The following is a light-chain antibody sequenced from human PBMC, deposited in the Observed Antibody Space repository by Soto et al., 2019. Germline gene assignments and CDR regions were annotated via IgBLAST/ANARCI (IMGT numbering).Light chain of an antibody. CDR1: QSVSSN. CDR3: QQYNNWPRT. CDR2: DAS. J-gene: IGKJ1*01. Sequence: EIVMTQSPATLSVSPGERATLSCRASQSVSSNLAWYRQKPGQAPRLLIYDASTRATGIAARFSASGSGTEFTLTISSLQSEDFAVYYCQQYNNWPRTFGQGTKVEMK. V-gene: IGKV3-15*01.